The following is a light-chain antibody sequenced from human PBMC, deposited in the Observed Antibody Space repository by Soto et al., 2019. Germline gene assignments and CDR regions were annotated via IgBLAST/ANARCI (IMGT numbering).Light chain of an antibody. CDR3: HQFSSYPLT. CDR2: DAS. J-gene: IGKJ4*01. Sequence: EFVLTQSPGTLSLSPGERATLSCRASQTVRNNYLAWYQQKPGQAPKLLIYDASSRATGIPDRFSGGGSGRDFILSISRLEPEDFAVYYCHQFSSYPLTFGGGTKVEIK. V-gene: IGKV3-20*01. CDR1: QTVRNNY.